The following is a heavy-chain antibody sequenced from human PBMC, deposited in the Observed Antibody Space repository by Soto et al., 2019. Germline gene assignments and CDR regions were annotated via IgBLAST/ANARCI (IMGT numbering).Heavy chain of an antibody. D-gene: IGHD2-2*01. CDR1: GFTFSSYG. J-gene: IGHJ6*02. CDR3: AKDQGHICSSTSCYAYYYYGMDV. V-gene: IGHV3-30*18. Sequence: PGGSLRLSCAASGFTFSSYGMHWVRQAPGKGLEWVAVISYDGSNKYYADSVKGRFTISRDNSKNTLYLQMNSLRAEDTAVYYCAKDQGHICSSTSCYAYYYYGMDVWGQGTTVTVSS. CDR2: ISYDGSNK.